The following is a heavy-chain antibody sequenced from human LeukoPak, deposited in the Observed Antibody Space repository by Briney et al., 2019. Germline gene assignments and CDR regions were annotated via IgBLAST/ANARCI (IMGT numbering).Heavy chain of an antibody. Sequence: GSLRLSCAASGFTFSSYGMHWVRQAPGKGLEWVAVIWYDGSNKYYADSVTGRFTISRDNSKNTLYLQMNSLRAEDTAVYYCANFRILTGSNTHDAFDIWGQGTMVTVSS. CDR1: GFTFSSYG. CDR2: IWYDGSNK. CDR3: ANFRILTGSNTHDAFDI. D-gene: IGHD3-9*01. V-gene: IGHV3-33*06. J-gene: IGHJ3*02.